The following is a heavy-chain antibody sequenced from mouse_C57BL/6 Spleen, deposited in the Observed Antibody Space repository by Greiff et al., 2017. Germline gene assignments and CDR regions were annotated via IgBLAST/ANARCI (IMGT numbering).Heavy chain of an antibody. V-gene: IGHV1-42*01. J-gene: IGHJ2*01. CDR1: GYSFTGYY. Sequence: VQLQQSGPELVKPGASVKISCKASGYSFTGYYMNWVKQSPEQSLEWIGEINPSTGGTTYNQKFKAKATLTVDKSSSTAYMQLKSLTSEDSAVYYCASWGGYYFDYWGQGTTLTVSS. CDR3: ASWGGYYFDY. CDR2: INPSTGGT.